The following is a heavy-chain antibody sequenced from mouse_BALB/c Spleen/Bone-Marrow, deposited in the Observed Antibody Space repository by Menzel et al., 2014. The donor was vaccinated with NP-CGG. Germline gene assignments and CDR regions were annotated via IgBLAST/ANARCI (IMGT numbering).Heavy chain of an antibody. Sequence: EVKVEESGGGLVKPGGSLKLSCAASGFTFSSYAMSWVRQTPEKRLEWVASISSGGGTYYPDSVKGRFTISRDNARNILYLQMSSLRSEDTAMYYCARGDYYGSSFYWYFDVWGAGTTVTVSA. V-gene: IGHV5-6-5*01. CDR2: ISSGGGT. CDR3: ARGDYYGSSFYWYFDV. D-gene: IGHD1-1*01. CDR1: GFTFSSYA. J-gene: IGHJ1*01.